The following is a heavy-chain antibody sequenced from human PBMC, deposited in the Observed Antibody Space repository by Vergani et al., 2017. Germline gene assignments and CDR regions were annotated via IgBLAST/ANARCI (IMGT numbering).Heavy chain of an antibody. CDR3: ARIPRGYCSSTSCYGSLNWFDP. V-gene: IGHV4-4*07. Sequence: QVQLQESGPGLVKPSETLFLTCTVSGGSISSYYWSWIRQPAGKGLEWIGRIYTSGSTNYNPSLKSRVTMSVAPSKNQFSLKLSSVTAADTAVYYCARIPRGYCSSTSCYGSLNWFDPWGQGTLVTVSS. J-gene: IGHJ5*02. CDR1: GGSISSYY. D-gene: IGHD2-2*01. CDR2: IYTSGST.